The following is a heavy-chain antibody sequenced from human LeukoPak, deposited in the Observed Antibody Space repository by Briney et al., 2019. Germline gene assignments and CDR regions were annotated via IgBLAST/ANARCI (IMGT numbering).Heavy chain of an antibody. Sequence: GGSLRLSCAASGFTFSSYGMHWVRQAPGKGLEWVAFIRYDGSNKYYADSVKGRFTISRDNSKNTLYLQMNSLRAEDTAVYYCAKETAPYDSSGYLDYWGQGTLVTVSS. CDR1: GFTFSSYG. V-gene: IGHV3-30*02. D-gene: IGHD3-22*01. CDR2: IRYDGSNK. J-gene: IGHJ4*02. CDR3: AKETAPYDSSGYLDY.